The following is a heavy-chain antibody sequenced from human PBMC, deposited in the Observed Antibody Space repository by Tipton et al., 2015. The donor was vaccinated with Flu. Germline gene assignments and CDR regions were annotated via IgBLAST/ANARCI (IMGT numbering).Heavy chain of an antibody. CDR1: GGSISRGSYY. D-gene: IGHD4-11*01. V-gene: IGHV4-61*02. Sequence: TLSLTCTVSGGSISRGSYYYNWIRQPAGKGLEWIGRIYTNANTNYKPSLKSRATISIDRSKNQFSLKMKSVTAADMAVYYCARRDYSNYVSDPKSWFDPWGQGTLVAVSS. CDR2: IYTNANT. J-gene: IGHJ5*02. CDR3: ARRDYSNYVSDPKSWFDP.